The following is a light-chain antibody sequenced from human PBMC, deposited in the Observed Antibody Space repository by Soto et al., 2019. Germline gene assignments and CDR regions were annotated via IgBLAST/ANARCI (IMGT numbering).Light chain of an antibody. CDR1: QSVSSSY. CDR3: QQDGSSPPWT. Sequence: EIVLTQSPGTLSLSPGERATLSCRASQSVSSSYLAWYQQKPGQAPRLLIYGASSRATGIPDRFSGSGSGKDFTLTISRLEPEEFAVYYCQQDGSSPPWTFGQGTKVEIK. J-gene: IGKJ1*01. CDR2: GAS. V-gene: IGKV3-20*01.